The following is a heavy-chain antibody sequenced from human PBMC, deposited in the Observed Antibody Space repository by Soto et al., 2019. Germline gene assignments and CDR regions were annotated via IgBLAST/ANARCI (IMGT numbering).Heavy chain of an antibody. V-gene: IGHV4-39*01. D-gene: IGHD2-15*01. CDR2: IYYSGST. J-gene: IGHJ4*02. Sequence: TSQSLSLTCPVSGGSISRISYGWGWIRQPPGKGLEWIGSIYYSGSTYYNPYLKSRVTISVDTSKNQFSLKLSSVTDADTAVYYCARGYCSGGSCYRYWGQGSQVTVSS. CDR1: GGSISRISYG. CDR3: ARGYCSGGSCYRY.